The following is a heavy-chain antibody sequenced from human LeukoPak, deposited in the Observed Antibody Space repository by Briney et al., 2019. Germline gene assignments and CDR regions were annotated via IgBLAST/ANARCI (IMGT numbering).Heavy chain of an antibody. J-gene: IGHJ4*02. CDR2: ISSSSSYI. D-gene: IGHD2-15*01. V-gene: IGHV3-21*01. CDR3: ARMYCSGGSCYHPDRVDY. Sequence: GGSLRLSCAASGFTFSSYTMNWVRQAPGKGLEWVSPISSSSSYIYYADSVKGRFTISRDNAKNSLYLQMNSLRAEDTAVYYCARMYCSGGSCYHPDRVDYWGQGTLVTVSS. CDR1: GFTFSSYT.